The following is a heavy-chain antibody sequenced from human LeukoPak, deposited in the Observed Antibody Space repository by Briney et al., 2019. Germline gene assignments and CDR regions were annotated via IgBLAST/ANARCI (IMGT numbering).Heavy chain of an antibody. CDR1: GFTFSSYA. J-gene: IGHJ4*02. CDR2: ISSNGGST. Sequence: AGGSLRLSCAASGFTFSSYAMHWVRQAPVKGLEYVSAISSNGGSTYYANSVKGRFTISRDNSKNTLYLQMGSLRAEDMAVYYCARGSRWVLSGYIDYWGQGTLVTVSS. D-gene: IGHD3-3*01. V-gene: IGHV3-64*01. CDR3: ARGSRWVLSGYIDY.